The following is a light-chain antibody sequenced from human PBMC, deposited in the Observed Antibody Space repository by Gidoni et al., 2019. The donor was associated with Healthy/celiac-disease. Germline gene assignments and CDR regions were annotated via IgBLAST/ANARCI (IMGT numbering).Light chain of an antibody. CDR2: KAS. J-gene: IGKJ1*01. V-gene: IGKV1-5*03. CDR3: QQYSSYFPA. Sequence: DIQMTQAPSTLSASVGDRVTSTCRARQSSSSWLAWYQQKPGNAPKHLIYKASSLQRGVPSRFCGSGSGTAFTLPISSLQPDDFATYYCQQYSSYFPAFGQGTKVEIK. CDR1: QSSSSW.